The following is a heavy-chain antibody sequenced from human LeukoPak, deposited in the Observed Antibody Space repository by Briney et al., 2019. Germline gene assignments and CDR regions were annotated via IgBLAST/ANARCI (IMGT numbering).Heavy chain of an antibody. CDR1: GFTFSSYG. V-gene: IGHV3-21*01. J-gene: IGHJ1*01. CDR2: ISSSSSHI. D-gene: IGHD2-21*02. CDR3: ARGYCGGDCYGD. Sequence: GGSLRLSCAASGFTFSSYGMNWVRQAPGKGLEWVSSISSSSSHIYYADSVKGRFTISRDNTRNSLYLQMNSLRAGDMAVYYCARGYCGGDCYGDWGQGTLVTVSS.